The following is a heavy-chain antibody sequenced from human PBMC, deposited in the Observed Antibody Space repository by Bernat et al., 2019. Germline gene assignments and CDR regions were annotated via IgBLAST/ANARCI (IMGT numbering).Heavy chain of an antibody. J-gene: IGHJ5*02. CDR2: IYYSGST. CDR3: GRGREAYYYGSGRLFDP. D-gene: IGHD3-10*01. Sequence: QLQLQESGPGLVKPSETLSLTCTVSGGSISSSSYYWGWIRQPPGKGLERIGSIYYSGSTYYNPSIKSRVTISVDTSKNQYSLKLCSVTAAYTAVYYCGRGREAYYYGSGRLFDPWGQGTLVTVSS. CDR1: GGSISSSSYY. V-gene: IGHV4-39*01.